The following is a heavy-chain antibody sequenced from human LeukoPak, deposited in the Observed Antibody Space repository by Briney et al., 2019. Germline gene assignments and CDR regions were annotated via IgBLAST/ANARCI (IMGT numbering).Heavy chain of an antibody. V-gene: IGHV1-2*04. D-gene: IGHD6-6*01. CDR2: INPNSGGT. CDR1: RYTFTGYY. Sequence: ASVKVSCKASRYTFTGYYMHWVRQAPGQGLEWMGWINPNSGGTNYAQKFQGWVTMTRDTSISTAYMELSRLRSDDTAVYYCARDRWSHSSSSRLHLGAFDIWGQGTMVTVSS. J-gene: IGHJ3*02. CDR3: ARDRWSHSSSSRLHLGAFDI.